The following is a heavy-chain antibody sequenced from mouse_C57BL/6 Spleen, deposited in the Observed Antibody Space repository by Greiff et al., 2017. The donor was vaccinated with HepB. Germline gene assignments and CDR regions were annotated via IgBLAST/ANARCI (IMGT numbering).Heavy chain of an antibody. CDR2: ISSGGSYT. V-gene: IGHV5-6*01. CDR1: GFTFSSYG. CDR3: ARQNYYGSSYGYFDY. D-gene: IGHD1-1*01. J-gene: IGHJ2*01. Sequence: EVQLQQSGGDLVKPGGSLKLSCAASGFTFSSYGMSWVRQTPDKRLEWVATISSGGSYTYYPDSVKGRFTISRDNAKNTLYLQMSSLKSEDTAMYYCARQNYYGSSYGYFDYWGQGTTLTVSS.